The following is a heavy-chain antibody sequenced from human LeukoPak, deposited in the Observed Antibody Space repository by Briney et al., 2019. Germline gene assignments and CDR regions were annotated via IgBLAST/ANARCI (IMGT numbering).Heavy chain of an antibody. J-gene: IGHJ3*02. CDR3: AHKFAGSYAFDI. CDR2: TYYRGTT. CDR1: GASISSTSYY. V-gene: IGHV4-39*07. Sequence: SDTLSLTCTVSGASISSTSYYWGWIRQPPGTGLEWIGSTYYRGTTYYNPSLKSRVTISVDTSKNQFSLKLGSVTAVDTAAYYCAHKFAGSYAFDIWGQGTMVTVSS.